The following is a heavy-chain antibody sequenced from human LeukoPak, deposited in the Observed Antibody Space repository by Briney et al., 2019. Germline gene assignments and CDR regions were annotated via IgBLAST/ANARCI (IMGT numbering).Heavy chain of an antibody. V-gene: IGHV3-48*03. CDR2: ISSSGSTI. CDR3: ARAAMTTVRAFDP. Sequence: GGSLRLSCAASGFTFSSYEMNWVRQAPGKGLEWVSYISSSGSTIYYADSVKGRFTISRDNAKNSLYLQMNSLRAEDTAVYYCARAAMTTVRAFDPWGQGTLVTVSS. J-gene: IGHJ5*02. CDR1: GFTFSSYE. D-gene: IGHD4-11*01.